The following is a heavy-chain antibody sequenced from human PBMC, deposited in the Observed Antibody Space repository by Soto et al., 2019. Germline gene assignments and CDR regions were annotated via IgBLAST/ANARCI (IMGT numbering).Heavy chain of an antibody. Sequence: QVQLQESGPGLVKASETLSLTCTVSGGSISSYYWSWIRQPPGKGLEWIGFVYYSGRTNYNPSLKSRVTISVDTSKTQFSVKLSSVTAADTAVYYCARHEGGASAALTSWGQGPLVTVSS. J-gene: IGHJ5*02. CDR2: VYYSGRT. CDR3: ARHEGGASAALTS. V-gene: IGHV4-59*08. CDR1: GGSISSYY. D-gene: IGHD2-2*01.